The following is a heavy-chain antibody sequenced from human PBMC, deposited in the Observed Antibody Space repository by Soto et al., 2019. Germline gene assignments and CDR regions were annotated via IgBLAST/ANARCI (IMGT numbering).Heavy chain of an antibody. J-gene: IGHJ4*02. Sequence: GGSLRLSCAASGFTFSDYYMSWIRQAPGKGLEWVSYISSSSSYTNYADSVKGRFTISRDNAKNSLYLQMNSLRAEDTAVYYCARVRPQGYYFDYWGQGTLVTVSS. CDR1: GFTFSDYY. V-gene: IGHV3-11*05. CDR2: ISSSSSYT. CDR3: ARVRPQGYYFDY.